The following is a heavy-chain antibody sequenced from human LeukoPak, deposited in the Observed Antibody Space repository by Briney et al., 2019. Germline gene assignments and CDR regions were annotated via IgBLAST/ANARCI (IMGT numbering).Heavy chain of an antibody. CDR1: GFTFSSYS. Sequence: PGGSLRLSCAASGFTFSSYSMNWVRQAPGKGLEWVSSISSSSSYIYYADSVKGRFTISRDNAKNSLYLQINSLRAEDTAVYYCARGGSQLWLFGYWGQGTLVTVSS. D-gene: IGHD5-18*01. J-gene: IGHJ4*02. CDR3: ARGGSQLWLFGY. V-gene: IGHV3-21*01. CDR2: ISSSSSYI.